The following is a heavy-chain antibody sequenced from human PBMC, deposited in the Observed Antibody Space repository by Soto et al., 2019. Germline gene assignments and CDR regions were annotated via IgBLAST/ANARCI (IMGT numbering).Heavy chain of an antibody. D-gene: IGHD6-13*01. CDR1: GYTFTSYT. J-gene: IGHJ4*02. V-gene: IGHV1-3*04. Sequence: ASVKVSCKASGYTFTSYTIQWVRQAPGQRLEWMGWINTGNGNTRYSQTFQGRVTLTRDTSANTAYMELGSLRSEDTAVYYCAREEVGYMSRYFALWGQGTLVTVSS. CDR2: INTGNGNT. CDR3: AREEVGYMSRYFAL.